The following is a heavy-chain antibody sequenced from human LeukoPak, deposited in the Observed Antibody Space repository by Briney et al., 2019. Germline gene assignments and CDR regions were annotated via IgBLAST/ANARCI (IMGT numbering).Heavy chain of an antibody. CDR3: TRVGGYSPSSTGGNAFDI. Sequence: GASVKVSFKTSGYTFTSYGLTWVRQAPGQGLEWVGWLSPYSGNTNYAQKVQGRVIMTTDTSTSTAYMELRSLRSDDTAMYFCTRVGGYSPSSTGGNAFDIWGQGTMVTVSS. J-gene: IGHJ3*02. CDR1: GYTFTSYG. D-gene: IGHD6-6*01. CDR2: LSPYSGNT. V-gene: IGHV1-18*01.